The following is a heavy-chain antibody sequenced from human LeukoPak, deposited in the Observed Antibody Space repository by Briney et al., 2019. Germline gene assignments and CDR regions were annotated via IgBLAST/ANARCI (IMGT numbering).Heavy chain of an antibody. V-gene: IGHV4-59*12. J-gene: IGHJ5*02. CDR2: VYYSGRT. CDR1: GGSSVHFH. Sequence: SETLSLTCTVSGGSSVHFHWSWIRQPPGKGVEWIGSVYYSGRTNYNPSLKSRVTISVDTSKNQFSLKVNYVTAADTAVYYCARAVMAVANAGYRWFDPWGQRILVTVSS. CDR3: ARAVMAVANAGYRWFDP. D-gene: IGHD6-19*01.